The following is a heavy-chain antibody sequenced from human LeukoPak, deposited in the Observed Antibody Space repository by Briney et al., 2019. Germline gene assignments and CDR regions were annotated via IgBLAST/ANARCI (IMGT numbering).Heavy chain of an antibody. V-gene: IGHV4-39*01. J-gene: IGHJ6*02. CDR1: GGSFTNNGYF. CDR3: ARGISYYFGMDV. D-gene: IGHD3-10*01. CDR2: ISYSGST. Sequence: SETLSLTCTVSGGSFTNNGYFWGWIRQPPGKGLEWIGSISYSGSTYYNPSLKSRVTISVDTSENQFSLKLRSVAAADTAVYHCARGISYYFGMDVWGQGTTVTVSS.